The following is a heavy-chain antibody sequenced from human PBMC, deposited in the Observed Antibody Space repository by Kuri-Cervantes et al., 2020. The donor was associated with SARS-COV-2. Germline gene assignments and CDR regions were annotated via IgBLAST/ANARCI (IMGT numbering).Heavy chain of an antibody. CDR3: ARRTNVGVVPVFDP. Sequence: SETLSLTCTVSGGSISSHYWSWIRQPPGKGLEWIGYIYYSGSTNYNPSPKSRVTISVDTSKNQFSLKLSSVTAADTSVYFCARRTNVGVVPVFDPWGQGTLVTVSS. V-gene: IGHV4-59*08. CDR1: GGSISSHY. J-gene: IGHJ5*02. D-gene: IGHD2-2*01. CDR2: IYYSGST.